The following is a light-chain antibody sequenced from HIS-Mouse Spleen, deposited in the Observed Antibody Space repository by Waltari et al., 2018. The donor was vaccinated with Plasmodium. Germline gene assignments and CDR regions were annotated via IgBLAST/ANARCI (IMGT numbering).Light chain of an antibody. CDR3: QQYNNWSFT. CDR1: QSVSRN. CDR2: GAS. J-gene: IGKJ3*01. Sequence: IVMTQSPATLSVSPGERATISCRASQSVSRNLAWYQQKPGQAPRLLIYGASTRATGIPARFSGSGSGTEFTLTISSLQSEDFAVYYCQQYNNWSFTFGPGTKVDIK. V-gene: IGKV3-15*01.